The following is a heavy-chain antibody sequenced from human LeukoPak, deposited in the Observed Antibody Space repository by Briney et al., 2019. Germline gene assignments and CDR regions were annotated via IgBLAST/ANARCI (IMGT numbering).Heavy chain of an antibody. D-gene: IGHD2-2*01. J-gene: IGHJ6*03. CDR3: ARGLQYQLLKALGYYYMDV. V-gene: IGHV1-69*05. CDR1: GGTFSSHA. Sequence: VASVKVSCKASGGTFSSHAIAWVRQAPGQGPEWMGGIIPISGTANYAQKFQGRVTITTDESTSTAYMELSSLTSDDTAVYYCARGLQYQLLKALGYYYMDVWGEGTTVTVSS. CDR2: IIPISGTA.